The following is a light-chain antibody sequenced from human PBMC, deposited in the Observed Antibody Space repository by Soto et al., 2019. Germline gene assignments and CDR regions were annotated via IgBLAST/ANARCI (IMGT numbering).Light chain of an antibody. Sequence: EIVLTQSPGTLSLSPGERATLSCRASQSVSSSYLAWYQQKPGQAPRLLIYGASSRATGIPDRFSGSGSGTDFTLTISRLEPEDFAVYYCQQYGSSPKTFGGVNKVDLK. CDR1: QSVSSSY. CDR3: QQYGSSPKT. V-gene: IGKV3-20*01. CDR2: GAS. J-gene: IGKJ4*01.